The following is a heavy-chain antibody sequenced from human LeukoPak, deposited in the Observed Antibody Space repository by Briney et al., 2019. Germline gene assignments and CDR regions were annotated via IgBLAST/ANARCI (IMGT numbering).Heavy chain of an antibody. CDR1: GGTFSSYA. Sequence: SVKVSCKXSGGTFSSYAISWVRQAPGQGLEWMGRIIPIFGTANYSQKFQGRVTITTDESTSTAYMELSSLRSEDTAVYYCARVRRAEYCSGGSCYNNWFDPWGQGTLVTVSS. V-gene: IGHV1-69*05. J-gene: IGHJ5*02. CDR2: IIPIFGTA. CDR3: ARVRRAEYCSGGSCYNNWFDP. D-gene: IGHD2-15*01.